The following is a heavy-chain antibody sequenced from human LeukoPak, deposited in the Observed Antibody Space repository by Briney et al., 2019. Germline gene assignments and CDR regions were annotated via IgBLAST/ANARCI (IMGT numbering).Heavy chain of an antibody. J-gene: IGHJ4*01. D-gene: IGHD6-19*01. V-gene: IGHV3-23*01. Sequence: GGSLRLSCAASGFTFSNSDMSWVRQAPGKGLEWVSTLSGSGITTYYADSVKGRFTISRDNSKNTLYLQMNSLRAEDTVVYYCAKGIYSSGWSYFDYWGHGTLVTVSS. CDR3: AKGIYSSGWSYFDY. CDR2: LSGSGITT. CDR1: GFTFSNSD.